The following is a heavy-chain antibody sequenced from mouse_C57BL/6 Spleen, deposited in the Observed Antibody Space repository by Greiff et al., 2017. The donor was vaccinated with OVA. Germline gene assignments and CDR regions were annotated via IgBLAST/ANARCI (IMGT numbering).Heavy chain of an antibody. CDR3: ARDHYYGSVDYAMDY. Sequence: QVQLKQPGAELVMPGASVKLSCKASGYTFTSYWMHWVKQRPGQGLEWIGEIDPSDSYTNYNQKFKGKSTLTVDKSSSTAYMQLSSLTSEDSAVYYCARDHYYGSVDYAMDYWGQGTSVTVSS. D-gene: IGHD1-1*01. V-gene: IGHV1-69*01. J-gene: IGHJ4*01. CDR1: GYTFTSYW. CDR2: IDPSDSYT.